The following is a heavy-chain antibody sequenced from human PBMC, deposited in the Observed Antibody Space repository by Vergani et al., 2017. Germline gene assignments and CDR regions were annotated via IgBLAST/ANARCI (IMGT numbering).Heavy chain of an antibody. CDR2: ISSSSSTI. D-gene: IGHD6-6*01. Sequence: EVQLLESGGGLVQPGGSLRLSCAASGFTFSSYAMSWVRQAPGKGLEWVSYISSSSSTIYYADSVKGRFTISRDNAKNSLYLQMNSLRAEDTAVYYCARGAGIAARRYYYYYGMDVWGQGTTVTVSS. CDR1: GFTFSSYA. CDR3: ARGAGIAARRYYYYYGMDV. J-gene: IGHJ6*02. V-gene: IGHV3-48*04.